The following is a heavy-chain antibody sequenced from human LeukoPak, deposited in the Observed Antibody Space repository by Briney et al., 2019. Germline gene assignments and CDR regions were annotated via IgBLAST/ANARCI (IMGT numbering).Heavy chain of an antibody. V-gene: IGHV3-21*01. D-gene: IGHD3-9*01. CDR1: GFTFSNSA. CDR2: IDYDSSHI. CDR3: ARDPLRYLRVGHYDY. J-gene: IGHJ4*02. Sequence: GGSLRLSCAASGFTFSNSAMNWVRQGPGKGLEWVSSIDYDSSHIYYAASVRGRFTISRDNARNSVYLQMNSLRVEDTAVYYCARDPLRYLRVGHYDYWGQGTLVAVSS.